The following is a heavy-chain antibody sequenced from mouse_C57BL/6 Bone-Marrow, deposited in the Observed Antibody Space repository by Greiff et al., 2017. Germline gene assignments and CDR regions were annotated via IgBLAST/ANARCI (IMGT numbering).Heavy chain of an antibody. Sequence: VQLQQSGPELVKPGASVKIPCKASGYTFTDYNMDWVKQSHGKSLEWIGDINPNNGGTIYNQKFKGKATLTVDKSSSTAYMELRSLTSEDTAVYYCARSHYYNGSSYWYYAMDYWGQGTSVTVSS. V-gene: IGHV1-18*01. D-gene: IGHD1-1*01. CDR1: GYTFTDYN. CDR3: ARSHYYNGSSYWYYAMDY. J-gene: IGHJ4*01. CDR2: INPNNGGT.